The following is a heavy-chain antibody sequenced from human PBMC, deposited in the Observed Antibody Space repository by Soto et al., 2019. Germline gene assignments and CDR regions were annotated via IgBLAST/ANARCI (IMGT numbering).Heavy chain of an antibody. V-gene: IGHV3-66*01. J-gene: IGHJ4*02. CDR1: GLTVSTNP. Sequence: EVQLVESGGGLVQPGGSLRLSCAASGLTVSTNPMSWVRQAPGKGLEWVSVIYTGGGTHYADSVNGRFTISRDNSKKTVNLQMNSLRPEDTAVYYCARDGSGHWGQGTLVTVSS. CDR2: IYTGGGT. CDR3: ARDGSGH.